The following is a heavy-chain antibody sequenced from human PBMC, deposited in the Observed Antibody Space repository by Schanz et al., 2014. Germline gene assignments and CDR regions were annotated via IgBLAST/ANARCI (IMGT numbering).Heavy chain of an antibody. CDR3: AREPLGCTGSGCQTYDAFDI. D-gene: IGHD2-8*02. CDR1: GFTVSSNY. J-gene: IGHJ3*02. V-gene: IGHV3-53*01. Sequence: EVQLVESGGGLIQPGGSLRLSCAASGFTVSSNYMSWVRQAPGKGLEWVSIIYSAGGTYYADSVKGRFTISRDNSKNTLYLQMNSLRSDDTAVYYCAREPLGCTGSGCQTYDAFDIWGQGTMVTVSS. CDR2: IYSAGGT.